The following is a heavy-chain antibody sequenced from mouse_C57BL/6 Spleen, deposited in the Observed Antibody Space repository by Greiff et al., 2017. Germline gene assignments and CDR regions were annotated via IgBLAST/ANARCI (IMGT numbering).Heavy chain of an antibody. D-gene: IGHD2-5*01. CDR3: APYYSNFAWFAY. V-gene: IGHV1-64*01. Sequence: QVQLQQPGAELVKPGASVKLSCKASGYTFTSYWMHWVKQRPGQGLEWIGMIHPNSGSTNYNEKFKRKATLTVDKSSSTAYMQLSSLTSDDSAVYYCAPYYSNFAWFAYWGQGTLVTVSA. CDR1: GYTFTSYW. J-gene: IGHJ3*01. CDR2: IHPNSGST.